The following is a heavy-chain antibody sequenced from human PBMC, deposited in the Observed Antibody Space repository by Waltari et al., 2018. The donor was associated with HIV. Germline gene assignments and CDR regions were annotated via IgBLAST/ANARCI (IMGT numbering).Heavy chain of an antibody. V-gene: IGHV4-61*01. Sequence: QVQLQESGPGLVKPSETLSLTCTVSGGSVSSGSYYWRWIRQPPGKGLEWVGNIYYSGSTNYNPSPKSRVTISVDTSKNQFSLKLSSVTAADTAVYYCARVVTALENWFDPWGQGTLVTVSS. D-gene: IGHD2-15*01. J-gene: IGHJ5*02. CDR3: ARVVTALENWFDP. CDR2: IYYSGST. CDR1: GGSVSSGSYY.